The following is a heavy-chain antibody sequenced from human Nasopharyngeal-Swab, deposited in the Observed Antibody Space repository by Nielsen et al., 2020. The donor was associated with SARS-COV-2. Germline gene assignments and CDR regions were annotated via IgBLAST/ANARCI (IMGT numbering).Heavy chain of an antibody. J-gene: IGHJ1*01. D-gene: IGHD6-19*01. V-gene: IGHV3-23*01. CDR3: AKGAVGGAVAGTQYFQH. CDR2: ISGSGDTT. CDR1: EFTFSSYA. Sequence: GESLKISCAASEFTFSSYAMSWVRQAPGKGLEWVSSISGSGDTTYCADSVKGRFTISRDNSKNTLYLQLNSLRAEDTAVYYCAKGAVGGAVAGTQYFQHWGLGTQVTVSS.